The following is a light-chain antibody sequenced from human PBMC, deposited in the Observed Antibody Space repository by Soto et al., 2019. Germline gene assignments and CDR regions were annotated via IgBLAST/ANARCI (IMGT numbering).Light chain of an antibody. J-gene: IGKJ4*01. CDR2: GAS. CDR3: QQYDDWLRLT. CDR1: QSVNIY. V-gene: IGKV3D-15*01. Sequence: EMVITQSPATLSVSPGERATLSCRASQSVNIYLAWYQQKPGQAPRLLIFGASSRATGIPARFSGSGSGTEFNLTISSLQSEDFAVYFCQQYDDWLRLTFGGGTKVDI.